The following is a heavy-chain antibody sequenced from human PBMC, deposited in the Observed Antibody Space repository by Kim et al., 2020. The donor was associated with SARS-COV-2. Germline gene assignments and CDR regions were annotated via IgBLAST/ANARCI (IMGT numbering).Heavy chain of an antibody. Sequence: GGSLRLSCAASGFTFSSYGMHWVRQAPGKGLEWVAVISYDGSNKYYADSVKGRFTISRDNSKNTLYLQMNSLRAEDTAVYYCAKGASRGTWGWFDPWGQGTLVTVSS. D-gene: IGHD1-7*01. J-gene: IGHJ5*02. CDR1: GFTFSSYG. CDR2: ISYDGSNK. CDR3: AKGASRGTWGWFDP. V-gene: IGHV3-30*18.